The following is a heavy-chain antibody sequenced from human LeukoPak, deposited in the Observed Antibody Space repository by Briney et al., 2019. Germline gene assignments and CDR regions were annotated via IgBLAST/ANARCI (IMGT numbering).Heavy chain of an antibody. Sequence: GGSLRLSCATSGFTFSPHYMDWVRQSPGQGLEWVGLIRNKANGYTTVYAASVKGRFTISRDDSKNSVHLQMDSLKTEDTAVYYCGDLGSAGTDHWGQATLVTVSS. CDR2: IRNKANGYTT. D-gene: IGHD3-10*01. V-gene: IGHV3-72*01. CDR3: GDLGSAGTDH. J-gene: IGHJ4*02. CDR1: GFTFSPHY.